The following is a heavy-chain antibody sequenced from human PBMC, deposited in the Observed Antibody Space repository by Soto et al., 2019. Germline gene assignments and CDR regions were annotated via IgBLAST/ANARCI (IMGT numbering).Heavy chain of an antibody. V-gene: IGHV3-73*01. Sequence: GGSLRLSCAASGFTFSGSAMHWVRQASGKGLEWVGRIRSKANSYATAYAASVKGRFTISRDDSKNTAYLQMNSLKTEETAVYYCTRREYDFWSGYLRGMDVWGQGTTVTVSS. J-gene: IGHJ6*02. CDR2: IRSKANSYAT. CDR1: GFTFSGSA. D-gene: IGHD3-3*01. CDR3: TRREYDFWSGYLRGMDV.